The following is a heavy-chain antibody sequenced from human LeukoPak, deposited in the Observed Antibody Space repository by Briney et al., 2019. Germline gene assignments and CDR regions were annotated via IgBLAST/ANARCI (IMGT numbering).Heavy chain of an antibody. CDR1: GFTFSSYG. CDR3: AKVGETPYYFDY. D-gene: IGHD3-10*01. J-gene: IGHJ4*02. Sequence: GGSLRLSCAASGFTFSSYGMHWVRQAPGKGLEWVAVIWYDGSNKYYADSVKGRFTISRDNSKNTLYLQMNSLRAEDTAVYYCAKVGETPYYFDYWGQGTLVTVSS. V-gene: IGHV3-30*02. CDR2: IWYDGSNK.